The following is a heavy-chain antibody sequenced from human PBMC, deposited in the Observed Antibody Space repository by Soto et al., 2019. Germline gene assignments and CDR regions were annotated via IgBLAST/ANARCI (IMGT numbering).Heavy chain of an antibody. CDR3: ARGHDILTGWKFEC. CDR2: ISAYNGNR. V-gene: IGHV1-18*01. Sequence: QAQLVQSGSEVKKPGASVKVSCKASGYSFTDFGVNWVRQAPGQGLEWLGWISAYNGNRVYAQSFQGRLTVTTDTSRDTSYWELTNLGSDETAIYYCARGHDILTGWKFECWGQGTLVTVSS. D-gene: IGHD3-9*01. CDR1: GYSFTDFG. J-gene: IGHJ4*02.